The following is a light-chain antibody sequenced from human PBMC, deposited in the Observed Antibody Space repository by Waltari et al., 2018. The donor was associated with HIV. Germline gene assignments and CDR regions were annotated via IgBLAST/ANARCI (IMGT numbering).Light chain of an antibody. CDR2: STN. CDR1: TYNIGTNI. V-gene: IGLV1-44*01. CDR3: AAWDDTLNGL. Sequence: QSVLTQPPSASGTPGQNVTISCSGNTYNIGTNIVNWYQQFPGAAPKLLISSTNQPPSGVPSRFSGSKSGPSASLAISGLQSEYEADYFCAAWDDTLNGLFGGGTKLTVL. J-gene: IGLJ2*01.